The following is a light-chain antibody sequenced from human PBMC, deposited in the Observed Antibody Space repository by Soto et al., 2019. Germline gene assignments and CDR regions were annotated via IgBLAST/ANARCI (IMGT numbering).Light chain of an antibody. V-gene: IGKV3-15*01. Sequence: EIVMTQSPATLSLSPGERATLSCRASQSVNSNLAWYQQKPGQAPRLLIYGTSTRATGIPARFSGSGTGTEFTLTISSLQSEDFAVYYCQQYNNWPPWTFGQG. J-gene: IGKJ1*01. CDR2: GTS. CDR3: QQYNNWPPWT. CDR1: QSVNSN.